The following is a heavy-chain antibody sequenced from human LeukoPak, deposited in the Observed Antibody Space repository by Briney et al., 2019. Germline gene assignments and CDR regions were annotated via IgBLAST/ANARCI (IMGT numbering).Heavy chain of an antibody. CDR2: ISATGGST. V-gene: IGHV3-23*01. J-gene: IGHJ4*02. CDR3: AKGGVETNYGYPYYFDY. Sequence: QSGGSLRLSCAASGFTFSSFAMSWVRQAAGKGLEWVSIISATGGSTYYADSVKGRFTISRDNSKNTLYLQMNRLRAEDTAAYYCAKGGVETNYGYPYYFDYWGQGTLVTVSS. D-gene: IGHD4-17*01. CDR1: GFTFSSFA.